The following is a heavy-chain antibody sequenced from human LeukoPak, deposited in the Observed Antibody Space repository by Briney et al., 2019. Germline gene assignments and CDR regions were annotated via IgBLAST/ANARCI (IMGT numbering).Heavy chain of an antibody. Sequence: SVTVSFKASGGTFSSYAISWVRQAPGQGLEWMGRIIPILGIANYAQKFQGRVTITADKSTSTAYMELSSLRSEDTAVYYCAREQTYCGGDCSFDYWGQGTLVTVSS. J-gene: IGHJ4*02. CDR2: IIPILGIA. D-gene: IGHD2-21*02. CDR3: AREQTYCGGDCSFDY. CDR1: GGTFSSYA. V-gene: IGHV1-69*04.